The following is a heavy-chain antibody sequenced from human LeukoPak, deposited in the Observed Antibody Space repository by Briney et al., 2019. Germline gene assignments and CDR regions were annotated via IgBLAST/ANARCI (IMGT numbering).Heavy chain of an antibody. D-gene: IGHD3-22*01. Sequence: GGSLRLSCTASGFTFSSYSMNWVRQAPGKGLEWVSSISSSSSYIYYADSVKGRFTISRDNAKNSLYLQMNSLRAEDTAVYYCAKGRNYYDNSGYFAYWGQGTPVTVSS. CDR2: ISSSSSYI. V-gene: IGHV3-21*04. CDR3: AKGRNYYDNSGYFAY. CDR1: GFTFSSYS. J-gene: IGHJ4*02.